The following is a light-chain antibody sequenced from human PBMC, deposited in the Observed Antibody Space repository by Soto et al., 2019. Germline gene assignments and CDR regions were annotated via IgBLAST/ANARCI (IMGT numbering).Light chain of an antibody. V-gene: IGKV3-15*01. Sequence: EIVTTQSPATLSVSPAERSTLSCMASQSVSSNLAWYQQKPGQAPRLLIFDASTRATGIPARFSGSGSGTEFTLTISSLQPEDVATYYCQKYNSAPRTFGQGTKVDI. J-gene: IGKJ1*01. CDR1: QSVSSN. CDR2: DAS. CDR3: QKYNSAPRT.